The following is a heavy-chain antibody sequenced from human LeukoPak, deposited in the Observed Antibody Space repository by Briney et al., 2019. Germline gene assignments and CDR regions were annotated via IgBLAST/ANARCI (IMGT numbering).Heavy chain of an antibody. CDR1: GFTVSSNY. D-gene: IGHD3-10*01. Sequence: GGSLRLSCVTSGFTVSSNYMSWVRQAPGKGLEWVSVIYSGGSTYYADSVKGRFTISRDNSKNTLYLQMNSLRAEDTAVYYRASGSGSYRTPYYYMDVWGTGTTVTVSS. V-gene: IGHV3-53*01. CDR2: IYSGGST. J-gene: IGHJ6*03. CDR3: ASGSGSYRTPYYYMDV.